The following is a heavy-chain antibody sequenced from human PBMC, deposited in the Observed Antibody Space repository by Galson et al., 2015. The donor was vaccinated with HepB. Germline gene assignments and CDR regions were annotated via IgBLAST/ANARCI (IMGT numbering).Heavy chain of an antibody. D-gene: IGHD4-17*01. J-gene: IGHJ4*02. Sequence: TLSLTCTVSGGSISSGGYYWSWIRQHPGKGLEWIGYIYYSGSTYYNPSLKSRVTISVDTSKNQFSLKLSSVTAADTAVYYCASWTTVTTFVDYWGQGTLVTVSS. CDR2: IYYSGST. CDR3: ASWTTVTTFVDY. V-gene: IGHV4-31*03. CDR1: GGSISSGGYY.